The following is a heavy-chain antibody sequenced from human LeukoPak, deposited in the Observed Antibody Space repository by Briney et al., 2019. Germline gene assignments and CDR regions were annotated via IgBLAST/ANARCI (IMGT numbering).Heavy chain of an antibody. Sequence: GGSLRLSCAASGFTFSSYAMSWVRQAPGKGLEWVSAIGGSGGSTYYADSVKGRFTISRDNSKNTLYLQMNSPRAEETAVYHCAKSNYGDLESSDVWGQGTMVTVSS. CDR3: AKSNYGDLESSDV. D-gene: IGHD4-17*01. CDR1: GFTFSSYA. J-gene: IGHJ3*01. CDR2: IGGSGGST. V-gene: IGHV3-23*01.